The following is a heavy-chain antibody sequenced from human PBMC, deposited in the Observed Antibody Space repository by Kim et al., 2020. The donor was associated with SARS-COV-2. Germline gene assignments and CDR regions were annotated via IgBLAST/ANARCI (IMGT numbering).Heavy chain of an antibody. Sequence: GGSLRLSCAASGFTFSSYSMNWVRQAPGKGLEWVSYISSSSSTIYYADSVKGRFTISRDNAKNSLYLQMNSLRAEDTAVYYCARDPYYYGSGRRTYYYYSGIGVWGQGATGTVSS. V-gene: IGHV3-48*01. CDR1: GFTFSSYS. J-gene: IGHJ6*02. CDR2: ISSSSSTI. D-gene: IGHD3-10*01. CDR3: ARDPYYYGSGRRTYYYYSGIGV.